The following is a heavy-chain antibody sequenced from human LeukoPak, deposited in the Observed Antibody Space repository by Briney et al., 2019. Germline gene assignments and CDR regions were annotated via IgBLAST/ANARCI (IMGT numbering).Heavy chain of an antibody. CDR1: GFTFSSYE. CDR2: ISSGSTI. Sequence: GGSLRLSCAASGFTFSSYEMNWVRQAPGKGLEWVSYISSGSTIYYADSVKGRFTIPRDNAKNSLYLQMNSLRAEDTAVYYCARAEGLERPDCWGQGTLVTVSS. V-gene: IGHV3-48*03. CDR3: ARAEGLERPDC. D-gene: IGHD1-1*01. J-gene: IGHJ4*02.